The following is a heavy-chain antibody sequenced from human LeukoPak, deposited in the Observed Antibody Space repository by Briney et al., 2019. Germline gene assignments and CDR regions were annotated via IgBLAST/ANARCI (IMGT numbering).Heavy chain of an antibody. D-gene: IGHD2-15*01. CDR1: EFTFSSYS. CDR3: AKRYCNVDTCFRTLDY. CDR2: ISSSGSTI. V-gene: IGHV3-48*01. J-gene: IGHJ4*02. Sequence: GGSLRLSCAASEFTFSSYSVNWVRQAPGKGLEWVSYISSSGSTIYYADSVKGRFTISRDNAKNSLYLQMNSLRAEDTAVYYCAKRYCNVDTCFRTLDYWGQGTLVTVSS.